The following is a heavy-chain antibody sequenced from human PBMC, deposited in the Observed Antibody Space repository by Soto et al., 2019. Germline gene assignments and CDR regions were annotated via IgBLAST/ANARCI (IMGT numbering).Heavy chain of an antibody. CDR2: ISSSSSYI. CDR1: GFTFSSYS. V-gene: IGHV3-21*01. Sequence: GGSLRLSCAASGFTFSSYSMNWVRQAPGKGLEWVSSISSSSSYIYYADSVKGRFTISRDNAKNSLYLQMNSLRAEDTAVYYCARESLVAVRYYYYGMDVWGQGTTVTVSS. D-gene: IGHD2-21*01. CDR3: ARESLVAVRYYYYGMDV. J-gene: IGHJ6*02.